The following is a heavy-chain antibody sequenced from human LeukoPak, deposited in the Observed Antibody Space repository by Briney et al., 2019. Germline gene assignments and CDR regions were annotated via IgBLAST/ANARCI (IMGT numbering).Heavy chain of an antibody. Sequence: GASVKVSCKASGYTFTSYDINWVRQATGQGLEWMGWMNPNSGNTGYAQKFQGRVTMTRNTSISTAYMELSGLRSEDTAVYYCARARGYCSSTSCYENWFDPWGQGTLVTVSS. CDR2: MNPNSGNT. J-gene: IGHJ5*02. CDR1: GYTFTSYD. CDR3: ARARGYCSSTSCYENWFDP. D-gene: IGHD2-2*01. V-gene: IGHV1-8*01.